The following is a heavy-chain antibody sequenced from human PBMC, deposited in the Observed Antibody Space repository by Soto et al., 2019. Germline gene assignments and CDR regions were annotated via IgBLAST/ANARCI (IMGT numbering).Heavy chain of an antibody. Sequence: QLQLQESGSGLVNASQTLSLTCAVSGGSISSGGYSWSWIRQPPWKGLEWIAYIYHGSTSYKPSLKSRVTISIDRSKNQFSLKLSSVTAADTAVYYCASSGYSGIGAFDIWGQWTMVTVSS. V-gene: IGHV4-30-2*01. D-gene: IGHD3-22*01. CDR2: IYHGST. CDR3: ASSGYSGIGAFDI. CDR1: GGSISSGGYS. J-gene: IGHJ3*02.